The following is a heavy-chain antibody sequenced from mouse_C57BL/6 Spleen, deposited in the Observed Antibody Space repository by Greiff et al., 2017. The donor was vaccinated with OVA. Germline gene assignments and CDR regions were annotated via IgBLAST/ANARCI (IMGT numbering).Heavy chain of an antibody. CDR1: GYSFTDYN. Sequence: VQLQQSGPELVKPGASVKISCKASGYSFTDYNMNWVKQSTGQSLEWIGVINPNYGTTSYNQKFKGKATLTVDQSSSTAYMQLNSLTSEDSAVYYCAREVVTTRYFDVWGTGTTVTVSS. CDR3: AREVVTTRYFDV. V-gene: IGHV1-39*01. D-gene: IGHD2-2*01. CDR2: INPNYGTT. J-gene: IGHJ1*03.